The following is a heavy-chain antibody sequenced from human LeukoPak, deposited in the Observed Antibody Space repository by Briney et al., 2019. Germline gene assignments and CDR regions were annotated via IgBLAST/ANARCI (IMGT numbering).Heavy chain of an antibody. D-gene: IGHD3-10*01. Sequence: GGSLRLSCAASGFTFSSYEMNWVRQAPGRGLEWVSYISSSGSTIYYADSVKGRFTISRDNAKNSLYLQMNSLRAEDTAVYYCARDLGDITMVPGDADYWGQGTLVTVSS. CDR3: ARDLGDITMVPGDADY. V-gene: IGHV3-48*03. J-gene: IGHJ4*02. CDR2: ISSSGSTI. CDR1: GFTFSSYE.